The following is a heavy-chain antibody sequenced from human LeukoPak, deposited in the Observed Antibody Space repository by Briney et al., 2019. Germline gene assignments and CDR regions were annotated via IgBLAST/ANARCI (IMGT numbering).Heavy chain of an antibody. CDR3: ARGLVRGVIDWFDP. CDR1: GYCFTTYW. V-gene: IGHV5-10-1*01. Sequence: PGEFLNISCTSSGYCFTTYWISWVRQMPGKGLEWMGTIDPSDSYTYYSPSSQGHFTISADKSISTAYLQWSSLMPSDTAMYYCARGLVRGVIDWFDPWGQGTLVTVSS. J-gene: IGHJ5*02. CDR2: IDPSDSYT. D-gene: IGHD3-10*01.